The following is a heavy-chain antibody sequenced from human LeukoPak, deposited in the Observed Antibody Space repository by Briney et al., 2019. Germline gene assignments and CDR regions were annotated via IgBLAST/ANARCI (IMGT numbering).Heavy chain of an antibody. CDR3: ARDQRVKGVVGTLVYPY. V-gene: IGHV1-46*01. CDR2: INPSGGST. CDR1: GYIFTGYY. Sequence: GASVKVSCKASGYIFTGYYMHWVRQAPGQGLEWMGIINPSGGSTGYAQKFQGRVTMTRDMSTSTVYMELSSLRSEDTAVYYCARDQRVKGVVGTLVYPYWGQGTLVTVSS. J-gene: IGHJ4*02. D-gene: IGHD1-26*01.